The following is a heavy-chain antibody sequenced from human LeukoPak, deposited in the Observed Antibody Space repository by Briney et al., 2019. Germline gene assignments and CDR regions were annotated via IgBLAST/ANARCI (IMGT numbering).Heavy chain of an antibody. V-gene: IGHV3-74*01. CDR3: VRDLGGRSGH. CDR2: INEDGSTT. Sequence: GGSLRLSCAASGFTFSSNWMHWVRQAPEKGLVWVSRINEDGSTTNYADSVKGRFTISRDNAKNTLYLQMNSLRAEDTAVYYCVRDLGGRSGHWGQGTLVTVSS. D-gene: IGHD1-26*01. CDR1: GFTFSSNW. J-gene: IGHJ4*02.